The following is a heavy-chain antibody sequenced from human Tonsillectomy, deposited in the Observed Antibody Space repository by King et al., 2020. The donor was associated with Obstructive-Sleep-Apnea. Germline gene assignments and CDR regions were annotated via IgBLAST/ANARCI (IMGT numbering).Heavy chain of an antibody. V-gene: IGHV4-30-4*01. Sequence: QLQESGPGLVKPSQTLSLTCTVSGGSISRGDFHWSWIRQPPGKGREWIGYIDYSGRTYYDPSLKSRVTISVDTSKSQFSLKLSSVTAADTAVYYCARAYGYSYPYDYWGQGTLVAVSS. CDR1: GGSISRGDFH. CDR3: ARAYGYSYPYDY. J-gene: IGHJ4*02. CDR2: IDYSGRT. D-gene: IGHD5-18*01.